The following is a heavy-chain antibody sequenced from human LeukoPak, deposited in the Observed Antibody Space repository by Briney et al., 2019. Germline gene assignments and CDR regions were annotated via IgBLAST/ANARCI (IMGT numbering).Heavy chain of an antibody. CDR2: INPNSGGT. CDR3: ARFRTKEYSYGLDAFDI. Sequence: ASVKVSCKASGYTFTGYYMHWVRQAPGQGLEWMGWINPNSGGTNYAQKFQGRVTMTRDTSISTAYMELSRLRSDDTAVYYCARFRTKEYSYGLDAFDIWDQGTMVTVSS. D-gene: IGHD5-18*01. CDR1: GYTFTGYY. V-gene: IGHV1-2*02. J-gene: IGHJ3*02.